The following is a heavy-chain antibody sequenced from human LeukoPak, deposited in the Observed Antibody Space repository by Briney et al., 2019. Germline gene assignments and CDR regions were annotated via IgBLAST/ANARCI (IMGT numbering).Heavy chain of an antibody. J-gene: IGHJ4*02. Sequence: PGGSLTLSCAASGVTFSSYAMSWVRQAPGKGLEWVSNIGGSGGSTYYADSVKGRFTISRDNSKNTLYLQMNSLRAEDTAVYYCAKARATSGISPSDWGQGTLVTVSS. V-gene: IGHV3-23*01. D-gene: IGHD3-10*01. CDR1: GVTFSSYA. CDR2: IGGSGGST. CDR3: AKARATSGISPSD.